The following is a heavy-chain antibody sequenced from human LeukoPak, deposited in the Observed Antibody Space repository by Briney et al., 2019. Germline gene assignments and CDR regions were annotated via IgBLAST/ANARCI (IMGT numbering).Heavy chain of an antibody. CDR3: ARDLREVRGVIREWSGYYYGMDV. Sequence: PGGSLRLSCAASGFTFSSYGMHWVRQAPGKGLEWVAVISYDGSNKYYADSVKGRFTISRDNSKNTLYLQMNSLRAEDTAVYYCARDLREVRGVIREWSGYYYGMDVWGQGTTVTVSS. CDR1: GFTFSSYG. CDR2: ISYDGSNK. D-gene: IGHD3-10*01. J-gene: IGHJ6*02. V-gene: IGHV3-30*03.